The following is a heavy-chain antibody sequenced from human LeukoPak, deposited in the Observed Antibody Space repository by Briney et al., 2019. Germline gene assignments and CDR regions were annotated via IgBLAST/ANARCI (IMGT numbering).Heavy chain of an antibody. CDR2: IYYSGST. J-gene: IGHJ4*02. V-gene: IGHV4-39*01. CDR3: ARLGIAAAGGDY. D-gene: IGHD6-13*01. Sequence: SETLSLTCSLSDGSISSSSYYWAWIRQPPGKGLEWIGSIYYSGSTYYNPSLKSRVTISVDTSKNQFSLKLSSVTAADTAVYYCARLGIAAAGGDYWGQGTLVTVSS. CDR1: DGSISSSSYY.